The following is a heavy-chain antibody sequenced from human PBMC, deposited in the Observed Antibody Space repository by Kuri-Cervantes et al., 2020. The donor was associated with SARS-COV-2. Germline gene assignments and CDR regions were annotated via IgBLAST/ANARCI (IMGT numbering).Heavy chain of an antibody. Sequence: GESLKISCAASGLTFSSYGMHWVRQAPGKGLEWVAVIWYDGSNEYYADSVKGRFTISRDNSKNTLYLQMNSLRAEDTAVYYCARATPYYYDSSGYKGYFDYWGQGTLVTVSS. CDR3: ARATPYYYDSSGYKGYFDY. CDR1: GLTFSSYG. CDR2: IWYDGSNE. J-gene: IGHJ4*02. D-gene: IGHD3-22*01. V-gene: IGHV3-33*01.